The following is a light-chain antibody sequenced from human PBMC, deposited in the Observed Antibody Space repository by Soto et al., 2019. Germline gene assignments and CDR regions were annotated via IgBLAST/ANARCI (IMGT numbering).Light chain of an antibody. CDR2: RNN. V-gene: IGLV1-47*01. CDR1: SSNIGSNY. CDR3: AAWDDSLGAV. Sequence: QPVLTQPPSASGTPGQRVTISCSGSSSNIGSNYVYWYQQLPGTAPKLLIYRNNQRPSGVPDRFSGSKSGTSASLAISGLRSEDEADYYCAAWDDSLGAVFGGGTQLTVL. J-gene: IGLJ7*01.